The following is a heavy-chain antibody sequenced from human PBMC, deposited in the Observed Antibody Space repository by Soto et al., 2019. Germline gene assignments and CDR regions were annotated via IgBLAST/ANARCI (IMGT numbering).Heavy chain of an antibody. CDR3: ARDKKGPLRYFATDI. CDR1: GFTLSNYW. J-gene: IGHJ3*02. CDR2: ISSDGSST. V-gene: IGHV3-74*01. D-gene: IGHD3-9*01. Sequence: GGPLRLSCAVSGFTLSNYWMHCARQAPGKGLVWVSRISSDGSSTSYADSVKGRFTISRDNAKNTLYLQMNSLRAEDTAVYYCARDKKGPLRYFATDIWGQGTMVTVSS.